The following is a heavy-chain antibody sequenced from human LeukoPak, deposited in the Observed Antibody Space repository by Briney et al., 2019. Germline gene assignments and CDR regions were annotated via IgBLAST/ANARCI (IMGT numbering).Heavy chain of an antibody. D-gene: IGHD6-13*01. CDR3: AKDPNPPNFSSWHADY. Sequence: GGSLRLSCAASGFTFKTSGMHWVRQAPGKGLEWVAFIRYDSKNKYYADSLKGRFTVSRDNAKDTLYLQMDSVRPEDTALYYCAKDPNPPNFSSWHADYWGQGTLVTASS. CDR1: GFTFKTSG. J-gene: IGHJ4*02. CDR2: IRYDSKNK. V-gene: IGHV3-30*02.